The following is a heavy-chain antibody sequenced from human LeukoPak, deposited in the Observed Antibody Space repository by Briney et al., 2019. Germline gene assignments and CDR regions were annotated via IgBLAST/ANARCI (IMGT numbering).Heavy chain of an antibody. J-gene: IGHJ4*02. V-gene: IGHV4-59*08. CDR1: GGSIRSYY. Sequence: SETLSLTCTASGGSIRSYYWNWIRQPPGKGLEWIGNIYYSGSTNYNPSLKSRVTISIDTSKNQFSLRLSSVTAADTAVYYCASNKGQWLFSDWGQGTLVTVSS. D-gene: IGHD6-19*01. CDR3: ASNKGQWLFSD. CDR2: IYYSGST.